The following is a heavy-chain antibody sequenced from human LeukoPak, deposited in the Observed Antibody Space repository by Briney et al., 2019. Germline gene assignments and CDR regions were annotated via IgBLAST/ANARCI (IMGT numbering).Heavy chain of an antibody. D-gene: IGHD5-12*01. CDR1: GGTFISYA. CDR3: ARPGVDGYNLFLFDY. V-gene: IGHV1-69*13. J-gene: IGHJ4*02. CDR2: IIPIFGTA. Sequence: GASVKVSCKASGGTFISYAISWVRQAPGQGLEWMGGIIPIFGTANYAQKFQGRVTITADESTSTAYMELSSLRSEDTAVYYCARPGVDGYNLFLFDYWGQGTLVTVSS.